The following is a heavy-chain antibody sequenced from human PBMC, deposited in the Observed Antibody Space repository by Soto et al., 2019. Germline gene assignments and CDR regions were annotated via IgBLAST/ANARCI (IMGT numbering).Heavy chain of an antibody. CDR1: GGSISSLNDY. CDR3: ARDVSWTGAFDH. D-gene: IGHD2-8*02. Sequence: QVQLEQSGPGLVKPSQTLSLTCKISGGSISSLNDYWSWIRQSPGEGLEWIGYIFDSGTAHYNPSLKGRVRISGDTSQSQFSLTIQSVTVADTAVYYCARDVSWTGAFDHWCQGILVTVSS. CDR2: IFDSGTA. V-gene: IGHV4-31*02. J-gene: IGHJ5*02.